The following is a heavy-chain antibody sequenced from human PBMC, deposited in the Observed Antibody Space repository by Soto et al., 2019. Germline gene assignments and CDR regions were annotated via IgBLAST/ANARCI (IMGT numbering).Heavy chain of an antibody. D-gene: IGHD5-18*01. CDR3: AREGWLRPDTDTAMVTYYYYGMDV. Sequence: GGSLRLSCAASGFTFSSYGMHWVRQAPGKGLEWVAVISYDGSNKYYADSVKGRFTISRDNSKNTLYLQMNSLRAEDTAVYYCAREGWLRPDTDTAMVTYYYYGMDVWGQGTTVTVSS. V-gene: IGHV3-30*03. J-gene: IGHJ6*02. CDR1: GFTFSSYG. CDR2: ISYDGSNK.